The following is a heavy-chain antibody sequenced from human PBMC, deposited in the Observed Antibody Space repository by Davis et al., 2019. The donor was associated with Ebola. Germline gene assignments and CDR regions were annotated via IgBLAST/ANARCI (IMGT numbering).Heavy chain of an antibody. J-gene: IGHJ6*02. CDR2: TYYNSKWYN. V-gene: IGHV6-1*01. CDR3: ARGWFRSGMDV. D-gene: IGHD6-19*01. Sequence: HSQTLSLTCAISGDGVSINSAGWNWIRQSPSRGLEWLGRTYYNSKWYNDYAASVKSRITVNPDTSKNQFSLLLKSVTPEDTAIYYCARGWFRSGMDVWGQGTTITVSS. CDR1: GDGVSINSAG.